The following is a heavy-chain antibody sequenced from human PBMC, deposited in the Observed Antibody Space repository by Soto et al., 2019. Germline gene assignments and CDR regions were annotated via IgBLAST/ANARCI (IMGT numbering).Heavy chain of an antibody. J-gene: IGHJ6*02. Sequence: GSLRLSCAASEITFNNFAMNWVRQAPGKGLECVSGISGSGGNIYYADSVKGRFSISRDKSRNTLYLQMNSLRAEDTAVYYCAKVNLGSYCYGMDVWGQGTTVTVSS. CDR1: EITFNNFA. V-gene: IGHV3-23*01. CDR3: AKVNLGSYCYGMDV. CDR2: ISGSGGNI. D-gene: IGHD7-27*01.